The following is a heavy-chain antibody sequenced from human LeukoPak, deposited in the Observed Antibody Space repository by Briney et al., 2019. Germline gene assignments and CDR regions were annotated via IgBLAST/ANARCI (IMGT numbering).Heavy chain of an antibody. V-gene: IGHV3-9*01. CDR1: GFTFDDYG. D-gene: IGHD1-26*01. J-gene: IGHJ4*02. CDR2: ISWNSGII. CDR3: AREGVGATTPVLYYFDY. Sequence: RPGRSLRLSCVASGFTFDDYGMFWVRQTPGKGLEWVSGISWNSGIIVYADSVKGRFTISRDNAKNSLFLQMSSLRAEDTAVYYCAREGVGATTPVLYYFDYWGQGTLVTVSS.